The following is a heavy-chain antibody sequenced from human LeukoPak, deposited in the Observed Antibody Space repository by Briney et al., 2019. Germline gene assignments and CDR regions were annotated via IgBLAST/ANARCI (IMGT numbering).Heavy chain of an antibody. V-gene: IGHV4-39*01. Sequence: SETLPLTCTVSGGSISSSSYYWGWIRQPPGKGLEWIGSISYSGSTYYNPSLESQVTISLDTSKNQFSLKLSSVTAADTAVYYCARLDLVGATASWGQGTLVTVSS. CDR3: ARLDLVGATAS. CDR2: ISYSGST. D-gene: IGHD1-26*01. CDR1: GGSISSSSYY. J-gene: IGHJ5*02.